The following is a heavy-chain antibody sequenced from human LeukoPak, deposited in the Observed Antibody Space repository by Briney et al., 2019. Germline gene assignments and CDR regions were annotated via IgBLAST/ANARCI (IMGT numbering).Heavy chain of an antibody. V-gene: IGHV4-59*08. Sequence: PSETLSLTCTVSGDSISDYYWSWIRQPPGKGLEWIGYIYYSGNTDYNPSLKSRVIISVDMSKNQFSLKLTSVTAADTAIYYCARHKDSSTYYARAFDYWGQGTLVTVSS. CDR1: GDSISDYY. CDR3: ARHKDSSTYYARAFDY. CDR2: IYYSGNT. D-gene: IGHD3-22*01. J-gene: IGHJ4*02.